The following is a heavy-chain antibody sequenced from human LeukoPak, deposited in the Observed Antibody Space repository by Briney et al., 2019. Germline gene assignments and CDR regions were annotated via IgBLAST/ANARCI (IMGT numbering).Heavy chain of an antibody. CDR2: ISAYNGNT. CDR1: GYTFTSYG. Sequence: ASVKVSCKASGYTFTSYGISWVRQAPGQGLEWMGWISAYNGNTNYAQKLQGRVTMTTDTSTSTAYMELRSLRSDDTAVYYCARINWNYVPLSYYYSGMDVWGQGTTVTVSS. D-gene: IGHD1-7*01. J-gene: IGHJ6*02. CDR3: ARINWNYVPLSYYYSGMDV. V-gene: IGHV1-18*01.